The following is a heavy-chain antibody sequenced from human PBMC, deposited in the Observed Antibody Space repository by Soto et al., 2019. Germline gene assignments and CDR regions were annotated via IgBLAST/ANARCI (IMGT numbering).Heavy chain of an antibody. CDR3: ASLVVTAHNWFDP. J-gene: IGHJ5*02. V-gene: IGHV4-30-4*01. D-gene: IGHD2-21*02. Sequence: QVQLQESGPGLVKPSQTLSLTCTVSGGSISSGDYYWSWIRQPPGKGLEWIGYIYYSGSTYYNPSLKSRVTISVDTSKNQFTLKLSSVTAADTAVYYCASLVVTAHNWFDPWGQGTLVTVSS. CDR1: GGSISSGDYY. CDR2: IYYSGST.